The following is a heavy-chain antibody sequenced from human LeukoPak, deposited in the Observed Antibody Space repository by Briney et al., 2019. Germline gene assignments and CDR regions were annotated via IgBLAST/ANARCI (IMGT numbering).Heavy chain of an antibody. V-gene: IGHV4-38-2*02. CDR2: IYYSGST. CDR3: ARADIRYDSEEV. J-gene: IGHJ4*02. Sequence: PSETLSLTCTVSGYSISSGYYWGWIRQPPGKGLEWIGSIYYSGSTYYNPSLKSRVTISVDTSKNQFSLKLSSVTAADTAVYYCARADIRYDSEEVWGQGTLVTVSS. CDR1: GYSISSGYY. D-gene: IGHD3-22*01.